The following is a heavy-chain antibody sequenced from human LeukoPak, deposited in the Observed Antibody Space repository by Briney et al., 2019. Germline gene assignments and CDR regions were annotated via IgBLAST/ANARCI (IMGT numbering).Heavy chain of an antibody. D-gene: IGHD6-13*01. CDR2: INWNSEST. CDR1: GFTFDDYG. Sequence: GGSLRLSCAASGFTFDDYGMSWLRQVPGKGLEWVAGINWNSESTGYADSVKGRFTIARDNSKNTLYLQMNSLRAEDTAVYYCAKGGRAAAGTWGDYWGQGTLVTVSS. CDR3: AKGGRAAAGTWGDY. V-gene: IGHV3-20*04. J-gene: IGHJ4*02.